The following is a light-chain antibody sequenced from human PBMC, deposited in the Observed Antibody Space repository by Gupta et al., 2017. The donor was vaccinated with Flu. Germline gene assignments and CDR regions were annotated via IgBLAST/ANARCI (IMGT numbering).Light chain of an antibody. Sequence: VTTSCTGSSSDIGAGYDVLCCQQVPGRPPKLIISANTNRPPWVPDRFSGSKSGTSAALAITGLLTEDEAYYYCQSSDVIRKAVVFGGGTKLTVL. V-gene: IGLV1-40*01. CDR1: SSDIGAGYD. CDR3: QSSDVIRKAVV. CDR2: ANT. J-gene: IGLJ2*01.